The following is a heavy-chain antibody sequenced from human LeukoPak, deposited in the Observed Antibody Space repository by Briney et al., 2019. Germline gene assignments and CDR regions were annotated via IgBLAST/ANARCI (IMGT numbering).Heavy chain of an antibody. CDR3: AKTPLLYIGTYWADY. V-gene: IGHV3-23*01. D-gene: IGHD1-26*01. CDR2: ISDSGGST. Sequence: GGSLRLSCAASGFTFNSYAMSWVRQAPGKGLEWVSAISDSGGSTYYADPVRGRFTISRDNSKNTLYLQMNSLRAEDTAVYFCAKTPLLYIGTYWADYWGQGTLVTVSS. CDR1: GFTFNSYA. J-gene: IGHJ4*02.